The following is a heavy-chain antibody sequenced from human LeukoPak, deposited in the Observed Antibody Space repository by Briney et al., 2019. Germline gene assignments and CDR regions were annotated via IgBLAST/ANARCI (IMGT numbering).Heavy chain of an antibody. Sequence: SETLSLTCTVSGGSISTYYWNWIRQPPGKGLEWIGYIYHSGSTNYNPSLQSRVTISVDTSKNQFSLNLNSVTAADTAVYYCARDRPPEHYYASSHWDYYYGMDVGAKGTTVTVSS. J-gene: IGHJ6*04. CDR1: GGSISTYY. CDR2: IYHSGST. V-gene: IGHV4-59*01. CDR3: ARDRPPEHYYASSHWDYYYGMDV. D-gene: IGHD3-22*01.